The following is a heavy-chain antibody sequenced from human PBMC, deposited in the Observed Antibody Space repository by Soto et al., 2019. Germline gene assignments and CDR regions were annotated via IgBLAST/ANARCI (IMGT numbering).Heavy chain of an antibody. CDR3: ARWWYGEFFGY. J-gene: IGHJ4*02. D-gene: IGHD3-10*01. Sequence: QVQLQESGPGLVKPSQTLSLTCTVSGGSLSSGDYYWSWIRQPPGKGLEWIGFIYYSGSTYYNPYFKSRVTISVDTSKYQFSLKLNCVTAADTAGYSCARWWYGEFFGYWCQGPLVAVSS. V-gene: IGHV4-30-4*01. CDR1: GGSLSSGDYY. CDR2: IYYSGST.